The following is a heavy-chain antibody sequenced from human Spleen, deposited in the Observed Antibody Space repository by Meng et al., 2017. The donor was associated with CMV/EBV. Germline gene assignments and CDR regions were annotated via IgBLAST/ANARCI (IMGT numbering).Heavy chain of an antibody. Sequence: ASVKVSCKASGYTFTSYGISWVRQAPGQGLEWMGWINPNSGGTNYAQKFQGRVTLTRDTSISTAYMELSSLRSDDTAVYYCARTAPDTSGYSRDYFDYWGQGTLVTVSS. CDR2: INPNSGGT. D-gene: IGHD3-22*01. CDR1: GYTFTSYG. CDR3: ARTAPDTSGYSRDYFDY. V-gene: IGHV1-2*02. J-gene: IGHJ4*02.